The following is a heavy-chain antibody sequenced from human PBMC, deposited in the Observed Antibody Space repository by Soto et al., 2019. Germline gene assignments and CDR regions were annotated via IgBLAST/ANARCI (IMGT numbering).Heavy chain of an antibody. V-gene: IGHV1-18*04. J-gene: IGHJ4*02. CDR1: GYTFTSYG. Sequence: QVQLVQSGAEVKQPGASVKVSCKGSGYTFTSYGISWVRQAPGQGLEWMGWIDVNTNYAQKFQGRVTMTTDTSTSAAYLELRSLRSDDTAVYYCARESMSYHYSNLRYWGQGTQVTVSS. CDR3: ARESMSYHYSNLRY. CDR2: IDVNT. D-gene: IGHD4-4*01.